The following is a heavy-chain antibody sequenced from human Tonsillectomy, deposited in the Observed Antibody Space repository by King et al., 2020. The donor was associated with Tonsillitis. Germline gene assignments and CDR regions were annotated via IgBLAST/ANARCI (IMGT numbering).Heavy chain of an antibody. CDR3: AKYATGNRFTRMDV. Sequence: VQLVESGGGLVQPGGSLRLSCAASGFSISNYAMSWVRQAPGKGLEWVSVINSVGGRTYYTDSVKGRFTISRDNPENTLYLELSSLGAEDTAVYYCAKYATGNRFTRMDVWGQGTTVTVSS. V-gene: IGHV3-23*04. CDR2: INSVGGRT. D-gene: IGHD1-14*01. CDR1: GFSISNYA. J-gene: IGHJ6*02.